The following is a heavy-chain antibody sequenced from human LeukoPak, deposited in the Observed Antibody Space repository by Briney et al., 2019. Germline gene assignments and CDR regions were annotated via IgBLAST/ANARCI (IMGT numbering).Heavy chain of an antibody. Sequence: ASVKVSCKASGYTFTGYYMHWVRQAPGQGLEWMGWINPNSGGTNYAQKFRGRVTMTRDTSISTAYMELSRLRSDDTAVYYCARSTYYYGSGSPYYFDYWGQGTLVTVSS. D-gene: IGHD3-10*01. CDR1: GYTFTGYY. J-gene: IGHJ4*02. V-gene: IGHV1-2*02. CDR3: ARSTYYYGSGSPYYFDY. CDR2: INPNSGGT.